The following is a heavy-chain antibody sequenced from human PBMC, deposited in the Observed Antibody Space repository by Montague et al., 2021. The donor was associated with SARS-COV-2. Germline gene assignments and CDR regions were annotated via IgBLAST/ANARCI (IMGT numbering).Heavy chain of an antibody. D-gene: IGHD5-12*01. CDR2: INWNGGST. V-gene: IGHV3-20*04. CDR3: ARVMSGYSGYDLRLIYYYHGMDV. Sequence: SLILSCAASGFTFGDYGMSWVRQAPVKGLEWVSGINWNGGSTGYSDSVKGRFTISRDNAKNSLYLQMNSLRAEDTALYYCARVMSGYSGYDLRLIYYYHGMDVWGQGTTVTVSS. J-gene: IGHJ6*02. CDR1: GFTFGDYG.